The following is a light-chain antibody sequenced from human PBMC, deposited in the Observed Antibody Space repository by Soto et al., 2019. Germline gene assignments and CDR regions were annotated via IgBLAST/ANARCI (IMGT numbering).Light chain of an antibody. CDR1: QSVGSY. J-gene: IGKJ4*01. V-gene: IGKV3-11*02. CDR2: DAS. CDR3: QQRSNWPPLT. Sequence: EIEVTQSPATLSLSPGERATLSCRTSQSVGSYLAWYQKKPGQAPRLLIYDASNMATGIPARFRGRGSGRDLNLGISSLEPEDVALYYCQQRSNWPPLTFGGGTKVEI.